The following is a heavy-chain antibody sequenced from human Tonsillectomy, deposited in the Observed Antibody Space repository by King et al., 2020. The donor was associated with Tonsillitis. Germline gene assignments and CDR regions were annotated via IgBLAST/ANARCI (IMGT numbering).Heavy chain of an antibody. J-gene: IGHJ2*01. CDR1: GGSFSGYY. V-gene: IGHV4-34*01. D-gene: IGHD3-22*01. CDR3: ARGRRYYCDSSGYYGNWYFDL. Sequence: VQLQQWGAGLLKPSETLSLPCAVYGGSFSGYYWSWIRQPPGKGLGWIGEINHSGSTNYNPSLKSRVTISVDTSKNQFSLKPSSVTAAETAVSYCARGRRYYCDSSGYYGNWYFDLWGRGTLVTVSS. CDR2: INHSGST.